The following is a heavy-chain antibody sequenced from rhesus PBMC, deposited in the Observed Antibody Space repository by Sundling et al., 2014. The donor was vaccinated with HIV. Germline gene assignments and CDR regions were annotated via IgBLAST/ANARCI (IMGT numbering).Heavy chain of an antibody. J-gene: IGHJ4*01. CDR2: ISGGGGNT. CDR1: GASVSSNY. D-gene: IGHD6-13*01. CDR3: VRERVWIADGPSDY. Sequence: QVQLQESGPGLVKPSDTLPLACAISGASVSSNYWSWIRQAPGKGLEWIGRISGGGGNTDYNPSLQSRVAISKDTSKNHFFLKLTSVTAADTAVYYCVRERVWIADGPSDYWGQGVLVTVSS. V-gene: IGHV4S2*01.